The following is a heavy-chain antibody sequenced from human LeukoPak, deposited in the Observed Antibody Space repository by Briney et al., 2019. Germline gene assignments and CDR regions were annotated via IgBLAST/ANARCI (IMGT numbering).Heavy chain of an antibody. Sequence: RPGGFLRLSCAASGFTFDDYGMSWVRQAPGKGLEWVSGINWNGGSTGYADSVKGRFTISRDNAKNSLYLQMNSLRAEDTALYYCARNDFWSGYFAYDYYYYMDVWGKGTTVTVSS. CDR1: GFTFDDYG. D-gene: IGHD3-3*01. CDR2: INWNGGST. CDR3: ARNDFWSGYFAYDYYYYMDV. J-gene: IGHJ6*03. V-gene: IGHV3-20*04.